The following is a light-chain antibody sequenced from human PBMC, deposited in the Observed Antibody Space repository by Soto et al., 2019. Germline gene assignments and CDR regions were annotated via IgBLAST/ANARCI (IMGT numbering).Light chain of an antibody. CDR1: QRVNSSY. V-gene: IGKV3-20*01. Sequence: EIVLTQAPDTLYLSPGEGATLSCRASQRVNSSYLAWYQQKPGQAPRLLISGASDRATGVPARVSGSGYGTDFTLTISRLEPEDFAVYYCQQYVTSPVTFGQGTKLQLK. CDR2: GAS. CDR3: QQYVTSPVT. J-gene: IGKJ2*01.